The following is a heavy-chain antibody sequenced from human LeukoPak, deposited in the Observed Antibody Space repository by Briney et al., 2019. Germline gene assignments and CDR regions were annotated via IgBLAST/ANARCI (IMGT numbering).Heavy chain of an antibody. D-gene: IGHD6-13*01. Sequence: SETLSLTCTVSGDSITSCYWNWIRQPPGEGLEWIGYIHYSGSTKYSPSLKSRATISVDTSKNQFSLKLSSVTAADTAVYYCTRGGESSSWYHFDYWGQGTLVTVSS. V-gene: IGHV4-59*01. J-gene: IGHJ4*02. CDR2: IHYSGST. CDR1: GDSITSCY. CDR3: TRGGESSSWYHFDY.